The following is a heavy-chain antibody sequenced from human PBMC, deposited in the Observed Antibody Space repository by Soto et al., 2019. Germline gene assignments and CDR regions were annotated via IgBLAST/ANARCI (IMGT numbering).Heavy chain of an antibody. CDR2: ISYDGSNK. CDR3: GKGRSYYYYYGVDV. CDR1: GFTFSSYA. D-gene: IGHD1-26*01. Sequence: GGSLRLSCAASGFTFSSYAMHWVRQVPGKGLEWVAVISYDGSNKYYADSVKGRFTISRDNSKNTLYLQMNSLRAEDTAVYYCGKGRSYYYYYGVDVWGQGTTVTVSS. J-gene: IGHJ6*02. V-gene: IGHV3-30-3*02.